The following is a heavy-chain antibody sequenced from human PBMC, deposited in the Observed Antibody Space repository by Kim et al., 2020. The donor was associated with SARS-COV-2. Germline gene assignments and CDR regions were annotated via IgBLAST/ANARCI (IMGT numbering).Heavy chain of an antibody. V-gene: IGHV3-74*03. J-gene: IGHJ4*02. CDR3: SRGRYENTLQDY. CDR2: VNGDGRIT. Sequence: GGSLRLSCAASGFTLSNYWMHWVRQAPGKGLVWVSRVNGDGRITTYADSVKDRFTISRDNAKSTLFLQMNSLRPEDTAVYYCSRGRYENTLQDYWGQGTLVTVSS. D-gene: IGHD2-2*01. CDR1: GFTLSNYW.